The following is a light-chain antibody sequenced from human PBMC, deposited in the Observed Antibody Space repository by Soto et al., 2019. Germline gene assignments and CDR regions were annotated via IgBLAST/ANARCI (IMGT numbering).Light chain of an antibody. CDR2: STS. CDR1: SGSVSASNY. J-gene: IGLJ3*02. V-gene: IGLV8-61*01. CDR3: VLYMGSGIWV. Sequence: QTVVTQEPSLSVSPGGTVTLTCGLSSGSVSASNYPSWYQQTPGQAPRTLIYSTSTRSSGVPDRFSDSILGNKAALTITGAKAEDESDYHCVLYMGSGIWVFGGGTKLTVL.